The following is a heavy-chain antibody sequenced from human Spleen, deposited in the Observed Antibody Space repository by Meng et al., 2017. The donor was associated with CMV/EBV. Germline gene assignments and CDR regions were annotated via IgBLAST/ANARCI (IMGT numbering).Heavy chain of an antibody. D-gene: IGHD2-21*01. CDR3: ATGGFLRWGTGLDV. CDR1: GHTLTELS. CDR2: FDPEEGET. V-gene: IGHV1-24*01. J-gene: IGHJ6*02. Sequence: ASVKVSCKVFGHTLTELSMHWVRQAPGKGLEWLGGFDPEEGETIYAQKLQGRVTMTEDTSTDKVYMELSSLRFEDTAVYYCATGGFLRWGTGLDVWGQGTTVTVSS.